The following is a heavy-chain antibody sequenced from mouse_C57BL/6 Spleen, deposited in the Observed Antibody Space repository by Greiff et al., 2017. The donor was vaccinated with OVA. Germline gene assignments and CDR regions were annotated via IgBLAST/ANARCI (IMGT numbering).Heavy chain of an antibody. CDR1: GYTFTSYW. Sequence: VQLQQPGAELVKPGASVKLSCKASGYTFTSYWMQWVKQRPGQGLEWIGEIDPSDSYPNYNQKFKGKATLTVDTSSSTAYMQLSSPTSEDSAVYYCARYGYYSYYAMDYWGQGTSVTVSS. CDR2: IDPSDSYP. J-gene: IGHJ4*01. CDR3: ARYGYYSYYAMDY. V-gene: IGHV1-50*01. D-gene: IGHD2-3*01.